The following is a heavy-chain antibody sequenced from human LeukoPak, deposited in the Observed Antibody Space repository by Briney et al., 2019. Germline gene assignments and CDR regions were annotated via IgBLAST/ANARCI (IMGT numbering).Heavy chain of an antibody. J-gene: IGHJ4*02. V-gene: IGHV3-30-3*01. Sequence: GRSLRLSCAASGFTFSSYAMHWVRQAPGKGLEWVAVISYDGSNKYYADSVKGRFTISRDNSKNTLYLQMSGLRAEDTAIYYCAKGTGDTAYYFDFWGQGVLVTVSS. D-gene: IGHD7-27*01. CDR1: GFTFSSYA. CDR3: AKGTGDTAYYFDF. CDR2: ISYDGSNK.